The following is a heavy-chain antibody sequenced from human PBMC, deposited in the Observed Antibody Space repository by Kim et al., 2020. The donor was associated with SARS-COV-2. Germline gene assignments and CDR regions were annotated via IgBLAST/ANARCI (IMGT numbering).Heavy chain of an antibody. CDR1: GGSISSSSYY. V-gene: IGHV4-39*01. D-gene: IGHD3-10*01. Sequence: SETLSFTCTVSGGSISSSSYYWGWIRQPPGKGLEWIGSIYYSGSTYYNPSLKSRVTISVDTSKNQFSLKLSSVTAADTAVYYCAGDPTAYYYGSGSYYFVYWGQGTLVTVSS. CDR2: IYYSGST. CDR3: AGDPTAYYYGSGSYYFVY. J-gene: IGHJ4*02.